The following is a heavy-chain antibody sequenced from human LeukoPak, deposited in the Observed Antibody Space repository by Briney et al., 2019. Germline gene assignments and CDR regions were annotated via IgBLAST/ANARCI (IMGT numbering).Heavy chain of an antibody. V-gene: IGHV3-74*03. CDR2: ISGDGTIK. CDR1: GFPFSLYW. J-gene: IGHJ4*02. Sequence: GGSLRLSCEPSGFPFSLYWMLWVRQAPGKGLVWVSRISGDGTIKTYADFVRGRFTISRDNTKNILYLQMNSLKVEDTATYFCSRSQFDYWGQGVLVTVSP. CDR3: SRSQFDY.